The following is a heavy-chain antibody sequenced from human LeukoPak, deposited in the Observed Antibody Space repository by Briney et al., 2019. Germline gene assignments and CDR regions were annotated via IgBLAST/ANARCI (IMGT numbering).Heavy chain of an antibody. Sequence: ASVKVSCXASGYTFTSYDINWVRQATGQGLEWMGWMNPNSGNTGYAQKFQGRVTMTRNTSISTAYMELSSLRSEDTAVYYCASSYYAGYSSSWYNWYFDLWGRGTLVAVSS. CDR3: ASSYYAGYSSSWYNWYFDL. CDR2: MNPNSGNT. V-gene: IGHV1-8*01. D-gene: IGHD6-13*01. J-gene: IGHJ2*01. CDR1: GYTFTSYD.